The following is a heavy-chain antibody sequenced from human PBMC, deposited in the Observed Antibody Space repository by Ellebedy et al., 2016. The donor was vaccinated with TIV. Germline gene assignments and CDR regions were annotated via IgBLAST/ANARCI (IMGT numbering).Heavy chain of an antibody. CDR1: GFSLSTYW. D-gene: IGHD3-22*01. V-gene: IGHV3-74*01. Sequence: GESLKISCAASGFSLSTYWMHWVRQVPGKGLEWVSRVSSDVTGPTYADSVIGRFIISSDNAKSTVYLQMFSLRPEDTAVYYCARGALNSGYYSDYWGRGTLVTVSS. CDR3: ARGALNSGYYSDY. CDR2: VSSDVTGP. J-gene: IGHJ4*02.